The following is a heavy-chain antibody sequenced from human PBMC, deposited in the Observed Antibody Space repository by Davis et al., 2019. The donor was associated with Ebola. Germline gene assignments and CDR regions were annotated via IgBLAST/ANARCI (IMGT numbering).Heavy chain of an antibody. CDR3: TARAGIVAGPFYDY. CDR1: GFTFSGSA. Sequence: GESLKISCAASGFTFSGSAMHWVRQASGKGLEWVGRIGSKGKSYATEYAASVKGRFTISRDDSKNTAYLQMNSLKTEDTAVYYCTARAGIVAGPFYDYWGQGTLVTVSS. J-gene: IGHJ4*02. CDR2: IGSKGKSYAT. V-gene: IGHV3-73*01. D-gene: IGHD6-13*01.